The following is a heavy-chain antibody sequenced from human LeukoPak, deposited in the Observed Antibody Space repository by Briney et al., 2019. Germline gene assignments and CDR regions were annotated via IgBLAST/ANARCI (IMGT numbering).Heavy chain of an antibody. Sequence: GGSLRLSCAPSGFTFSNYGMHWIRQAPGKGLEWVAVIWSHGNKKYYADSVKGRFTISRDNSKSTLYLEMNSLRAEDTAVYYCARGTVAVRHRWFDPWGQGTLVTVSS. CDR3: ARGTVAVRHRWFDP. V-gene: IGHV3-33*08. CDR2: IWSHGNKK. D-gene: IGHD6-19*01. J-gene: IGHJ5*02. CDR1: GFTFSNYG.